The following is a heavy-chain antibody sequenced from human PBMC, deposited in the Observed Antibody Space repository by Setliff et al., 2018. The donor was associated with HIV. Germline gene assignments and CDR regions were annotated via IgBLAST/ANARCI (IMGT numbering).Heavy chain of an antibody. CDR3: ARRQWGTSGYYEFFQQ. D-gene: IGHD3-3*01. CDR1: GATISRHF. J-gene: IGHJ1*01. V-gene: IGHV4-59*11. CDR2: IYDSGVT. Sequence: SETLSLTCTVSGATISRHFWSWIRQSPGKGSEWIGTIYDSGVTKYNPSLKTRVRVSVDTSKSHLSLRLTSVTPADTAVYYCARRQWGTSGYYEFFQQWGQGSLVTVSS.